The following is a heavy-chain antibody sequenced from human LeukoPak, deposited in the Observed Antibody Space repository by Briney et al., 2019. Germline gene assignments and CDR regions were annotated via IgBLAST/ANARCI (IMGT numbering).Heavy chain of an antibody. Sequence: PSETLSLACTVSGGSISTYYWSWIRQPAGKGLEWIGRIYTSGSTSYNPSLKSRVTMSVDTSKNRFSLKLSSVTAADTAVYYCARDYWGELPGMDWFDPWGQGTLVTVSS. V-gene: IGHV4-4*07. CDR2: IYTSGST. D-gene: IGHD1-26*01. CDR1: GGSISTYY. J-gene: IGHJ5*02. CDR3: ARDYWGELPGMDWFDP.